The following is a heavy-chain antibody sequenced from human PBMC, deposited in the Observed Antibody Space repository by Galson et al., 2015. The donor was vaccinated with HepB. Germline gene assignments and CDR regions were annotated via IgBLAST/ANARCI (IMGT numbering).Heavy chain of an antibody. J-gene: IGHJ4*02. V-gene: IGHV5-51*01. D-gene: IGHD5-18*01. Sequence: LPGQVTISADKSISTAYLQWSSLKASDTAMYYCARPGYNYGPFDYWGQGTLVTVSS. CDR3: ARPGYNYGPFDY.